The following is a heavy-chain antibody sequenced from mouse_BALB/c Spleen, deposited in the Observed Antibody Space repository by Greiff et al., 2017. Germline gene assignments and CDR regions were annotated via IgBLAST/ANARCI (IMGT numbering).Heavy chain of an antibody. J-gene: IGHJ4*01. CDR1: GYTFTSHW. D-gene: IGHD1-1*01. CDR3: ARATVKAMDY. V-gene: IGHV1S81*02. CDR2: INPSNGRT. Sequence: QVQLQQPGAELVKPGASVQLSCKASGYTFTSHWMHWGKQRPGQGLEWIGEINPSNGRTNYNEKFKSKTTLTVDKSSSTAYMQLSSLTSEDSAVYYCARATVKAMDYWGQGTSVTVSS.